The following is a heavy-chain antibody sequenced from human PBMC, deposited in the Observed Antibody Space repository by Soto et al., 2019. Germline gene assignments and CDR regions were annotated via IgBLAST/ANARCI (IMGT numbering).Heavy chain of an antibody. Sequence: GGSLRLSCAASGFTVSDYYVSWIRQVPGKGLEWVSYISSSGSTIYYADSVKGRFTISRDNAKNSLYLQMNSLRAEDTAVYYCARVLEMATIEDYYGMDVWGQGTTVTVSS. D-gene: IGHD5-12*01. CDR3: ARVLEMATIEDYYGMDV. CDR1: GFTVSDYY. J-gene: IGHJ6*02. V-gene: IGHV3-11*01. CDR2: ISSSGSTI.